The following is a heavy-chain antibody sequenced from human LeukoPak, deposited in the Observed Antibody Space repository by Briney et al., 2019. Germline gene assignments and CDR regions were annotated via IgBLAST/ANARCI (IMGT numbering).Heavy chain of an antibody. D-gene: IGHD3-9*01. J-gene: IGHJ6*03. V-gene: IGHV3-23*01. CDR2: ISGSGGST. Sequence: PGGSLRLSCVASGFTFSTYGMSWVRQAPGKGLEWVSAISGSGGSTYYADSVKGRFTISRDNSKNTPYLQMNTLRAEDTAVYYCAKDGGEYYDILTGYYPRLYYMDVWGKGTTVTISS. CDR1: GFTFSTYG. CDR3: AKDGGEYYDILTGYYPRLYYMDV.